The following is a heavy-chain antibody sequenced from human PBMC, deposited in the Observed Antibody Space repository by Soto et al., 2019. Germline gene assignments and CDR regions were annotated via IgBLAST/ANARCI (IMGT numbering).Heavy chain of an antibody. CDR2: INPSGGST. J-gene: IGHJ6*02. CDR1: GYTFTSYY. CDR3: ARDRVTGTKTYGMDV. D-gene: IGHD1-20*01. Sequence: ASVKVSCKASGYTFTSYYMHWVRQAPGQGLEWMGIINPSGGSTSYAQKFQGRVTMTRDTSTSTVYMELSSLRSEDTAVYYCARDRVTGTKTYGMDVWGQGTTVTVSS. V-gene: IGHV1-46*01.